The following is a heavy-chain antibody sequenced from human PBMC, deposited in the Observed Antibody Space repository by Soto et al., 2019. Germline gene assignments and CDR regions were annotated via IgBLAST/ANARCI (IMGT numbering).Heavy chain of an antibody. CDR1: GGTFSSYA. D-gene: IGHD3-3*01. CDR3: AREVYDFWSGYPTKTPDYYYYYGMDV. J-gene: IGHJ6*02. Sequence: ASVKVSCKASGGTFSSYAISWVRQAPGQGLEWMGGIIPIFGTANYAQKFQGRVTITADESTSTAYMELSSLRSEDTAVYYCAREVYDFWSGYPTKTPDYYYYYGMDVWGQGTTVTVSS. CDR2: IIPIFGTA. V-gene: IGHV1-69*13.